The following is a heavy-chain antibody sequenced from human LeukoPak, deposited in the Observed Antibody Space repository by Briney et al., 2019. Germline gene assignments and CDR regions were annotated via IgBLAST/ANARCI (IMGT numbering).Heavy chain of an antibody. J-gene: IGHJ4*02. CDR1: GFTFSSYG. Sequence: RSLRLSCSASGFTFSSYGMHWVRQAPGKGLEWVVFIRYDGSNKYYADSVKGRFTISRDNSKNTLYLQMNSLRAEDTAVYYCAKVNYYDSSGYSNWGQGTLVTVSS. D-gene: IGHD3-22*01. CDR2: IRYDGSNK. CDR3: AKVNYYDSSGYSN. V-gene: IGHV3-30*02.